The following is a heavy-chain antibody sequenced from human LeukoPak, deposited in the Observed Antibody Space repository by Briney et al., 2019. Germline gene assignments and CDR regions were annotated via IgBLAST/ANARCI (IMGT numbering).Heavy chain of an antibody. CDR1: GGTFSSYA. Sequence: ASVKVSCKASGGTFSSYAISWVRQAPGQGLEWMGRIIPILGIANYAQKFQGRVTITADKSTSTAYMELSSLRSEDTAVYYCARAPAAAGTPLNDYWGQGTLVTVSS. CDR3: ARAPAAAGTPLNDY. CDR2: IIPILGIA. D-gene: IGHD6-13*01. V-gene: IGHV1-69*04. J-gene: IGHJ4*02.